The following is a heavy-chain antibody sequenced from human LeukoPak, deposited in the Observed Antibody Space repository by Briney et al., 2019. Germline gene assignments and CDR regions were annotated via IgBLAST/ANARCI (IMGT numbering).Heavy chain of an antibody. CDR1: GFTFSSYW. J-gene: IGHJ4*02. CDR3: ARAGHCTNGICYTADFDY. D-gene: IGHD2-8*01. V-gene: IGHV3-74*01. Sequence: GGSLRLSCAASGFTFSSYWMHWVRQAPGKGLVWVSRISTDGSTTSYADSVKGRFTISRDNAKNTLYLQMNSLRAEDTAVYYCARAGHCTNGICYTADFDYWGQGTLVTVSS. CDR2: ISTDGSTT.